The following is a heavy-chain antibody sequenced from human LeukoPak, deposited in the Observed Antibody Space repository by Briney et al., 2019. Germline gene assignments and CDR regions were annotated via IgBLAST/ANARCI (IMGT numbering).Heavy chain of an antibody. Sequence: SETLSLTCTVSGGSISSGDYYWSWIRQPPGKGLEWIGYIYYSGSTYYNPSLKSRVTISVDTSKNQFSLKLSSVTAADTAVYYCAREWFGEFYDAFDIWGQGTMVTVSS. V-gene: IGHV4-30-4*01. CDR1: GGSISSGDYY. CDR3: AREWFGEFYDAFDI. D-gene: IGHD3-10*01. CDR2: IYYSGST. J-gene: IGHJ3*02.